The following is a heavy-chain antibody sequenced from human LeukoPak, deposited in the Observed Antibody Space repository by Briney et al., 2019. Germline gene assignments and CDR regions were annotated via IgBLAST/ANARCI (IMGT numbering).Heavy chain of an antibody. J-gene: IGHJ6*03. V-gene: IGHV3-48*01. Sequence: PGGSLRLSCAASGFTFSSYSMNWVRQAPGKGLEWVSYISSSSSTIYYADSVKGRFTISRDNSKNTLYLQMNSLRAEDTAVYYCAKGSGVTPYHYYYMDVWGKGTTVTVSS. CDR2: ISSSSSTI. D-gene: IGHD3-10*01. CDR1: GFTFSSYS. CDR3: AKGSGVTPYHYYYMDV.